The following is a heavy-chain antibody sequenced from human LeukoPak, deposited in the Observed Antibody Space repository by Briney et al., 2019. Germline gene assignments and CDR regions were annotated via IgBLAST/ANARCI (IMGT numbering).Heavy chain of an antibody. CDR2: INSSGTTI. CDR1: GFTFSDYY. Sequence: GGPLRLSCAASGFTFSDYYMSWIRQAPGKGLEWVSYINSSGTTIYYTDSVKGRFTISRDNSKNTLYLQMNSLRAEDTAVYYCAKDELTMIVVGDYGMDVWGQGTTVTVPS. J-gene: IGHJ6*02. D-gene: IGHD3-22*01. CDR3: AKDELTMIVVGDYGMDV. V-gene: IGHV3-11*01.